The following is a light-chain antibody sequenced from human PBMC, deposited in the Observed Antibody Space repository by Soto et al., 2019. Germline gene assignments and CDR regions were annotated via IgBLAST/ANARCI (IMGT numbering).Light chain of an antibody. Sequence: EVLMTQSPATVSVSPGDSATLTCRASQSVYNNLAWYQQKPGQAPRLLIYGASTRATGLPVRFSGSGSGTEFPLTISDLQDDDSAVYCCQQYNNWPPLTFGGGTKVEI. CDR2: GAS. V-gene: IGKV3-15*01. CDR3: QQYNNWPPLT. CDR1: QSVYNN. J-gene: IGKJ4*01.